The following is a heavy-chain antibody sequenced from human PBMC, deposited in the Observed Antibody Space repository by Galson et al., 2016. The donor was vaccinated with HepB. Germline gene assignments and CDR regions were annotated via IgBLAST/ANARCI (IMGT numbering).Heavy chain of an antibody. CDR2: ISAYNGST. J-gene: IGHJ5*02. V-gene: IGHV1-18*01. Sequence: SVKVSCKASGYSFTSYGISWVRQAPGQGLEWMGWISAYNGSTNFAQKFQGRVTMTTDTSTSTAHMELTSLTSDDTAVYYCARDSSGWYNWFDPWGQGTLVTVSS. D-gene: IGHD6-19*01. CDR1: GYSFTSYG. CDR3: ARDSSGWYNWFDP.